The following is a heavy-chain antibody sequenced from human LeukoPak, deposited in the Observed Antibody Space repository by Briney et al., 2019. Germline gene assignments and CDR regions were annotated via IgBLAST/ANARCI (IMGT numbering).Heavy chain of an antibody. CDR1: GFTFSSYA. Sequence: GGSLRLSCAATGFTFSSYAMSWVRQAPGKGLEWVSAIGGSGGSTYYADSVKGRFTISRDNSKNTLYLQMNSLRAEDTAVYYCAKDPHAFDYENWFDPWGQGTLVTVSS. CDR3: AKDPHAFDYENWFDP. V-gene: IGHV3-23*01. J-gene: IGHJ5*02. CDR2: IGGSGGST. D-gene: IGHD4-17*01.